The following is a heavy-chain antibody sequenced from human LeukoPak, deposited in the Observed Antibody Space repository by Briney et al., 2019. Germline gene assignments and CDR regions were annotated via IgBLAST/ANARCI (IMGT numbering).Heavy chain of an antibody. CDR2: ISYDGSNK. D-gene: IGHD6-13*01. V-gene: IGHV3-30-3*01. CDR1: GFTFSNYA. CDR3: ARDVLEYSSSWYFDY. Sequence: PGGSLRLSCAASGFTFSNYAMHWVRQAPGKGLEWAAVISYDGSNKYYADSVKGRFTISRDNSKNTLYLQMNSLRAEDTAVYYCARDVLEYSSSWYFDYWGQGTLVTVSS. J-gene: IGHJ4*02.